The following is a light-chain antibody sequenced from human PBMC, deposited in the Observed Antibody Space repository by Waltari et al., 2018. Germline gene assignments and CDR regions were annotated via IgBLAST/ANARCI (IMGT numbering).Light chain of an antibody. CDR3: QQYITFPYT. V-gene: IGKV1-16*02. CDR2: RSS. CDR1: QDIDNY. J-gene: IGKJ2*01. Sequence: DIQMTQSPSSLSASLGDRVTITCRASQDIDNYVVWVQQRPGKAPKSLIYRSSILQSGVPAKFSGSGSGTDCTLTISSLQPEDFATYYCQQYITFPYTFGQGTKLEIK.